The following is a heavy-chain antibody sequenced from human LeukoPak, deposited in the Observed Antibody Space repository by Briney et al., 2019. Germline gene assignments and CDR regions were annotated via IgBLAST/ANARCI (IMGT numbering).Heavy chain of an antibody. J-gene: IGHJ4*02. V-gene: IGHV1-2*06. D-gene: IGHD6-19*01. CDR1: GYTFTGYY. CDR3: ARGTDSSGRFNY. CDR2: INPNSGGT. Sequence: GASVKVSCKASGYTFTGYYMHWVRQAPGQGLEWMGRINPNSGGTNYAQRFQGRVTMTRDTSISTAYMELSRLRSDDTAVYYCARGTDSSGRFNYWGQGTLVTVSS.